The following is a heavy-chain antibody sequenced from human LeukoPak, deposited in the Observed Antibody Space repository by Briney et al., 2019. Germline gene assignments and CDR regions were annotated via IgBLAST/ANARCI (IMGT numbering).Heavy chain of an antibody. CDR3: ARARLVGATWFDP. J-gene: IGHJ5*02. V-gene: IGHV3-74*01. Sequence: AGGSLRLSCAASGFTFSSYWMHWVRQAPGKGLVWVSRINSDGSSTSYADSVKGRFTISRDSAKNTLYLQMNSLRAEDTAVYYCARARLVGATWFDPWGQGTLVTVSS. D-gene: IGHD1-26*01. CDR2: INSDGSST. CDR1: GFTFSSYW.